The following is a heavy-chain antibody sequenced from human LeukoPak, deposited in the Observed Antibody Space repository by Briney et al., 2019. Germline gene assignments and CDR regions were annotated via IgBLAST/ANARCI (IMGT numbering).Heavy chain of an antibody. D-gene: IGHD6-6*01. CDR1: GYSISGSY. CDR3: ARHTYARPFDF. V-gene: IGHV4-59*08. Sequence: SETLSLTCSVSGYSISGSYWSWIRQPPGKGLEWIGYIYYTGDTNSNPSLKSRVIISLDTSKNQVSLQVTSVTTADTAVYYCARHTYARPFDFWGQGTLVTVSS. CDR2: IYYTGDT. J-gene: IGHJ4*02.